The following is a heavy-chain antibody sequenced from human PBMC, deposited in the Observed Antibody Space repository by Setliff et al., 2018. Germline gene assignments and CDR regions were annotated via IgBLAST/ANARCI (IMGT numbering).Heavy chain of an antibody. V-gene: IGHV3-23*01. Sequence: PGGSLRLSCAASRFTFSNYAMSWVRQAPGKGLEWVSAISASGRTTYSADSVKGRFTISRDNSKNTLSLQMNSLRAEDTAVYYCARSMQQLVRRYFDYWGQGTLVTVSS. CDR1: RFTFSNYA. CDR3: ARSMQQLVRRYFDY. D-gene: IGHD6-13*01. CDR2: ISASGRTT. J-gene: IGHJ4*02.